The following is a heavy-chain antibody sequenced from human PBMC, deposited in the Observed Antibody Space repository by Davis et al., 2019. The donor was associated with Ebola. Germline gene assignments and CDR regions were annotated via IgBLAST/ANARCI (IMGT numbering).Heavy chain of an antibody. CDR3: ARVKNYYGSGSFDY. J-gene: IGHJ4*02. CDR1: GGTFSSYA. Sequence: SVTVSCKASGGTFSSYAISWVRQAPGQGLEWMGVIISFFGTANYAQKFQGRVTITADKSTSTAYMEMRSLRSDDTAVYYCARVKNYYGSGSFDYWGQGTLVTVSS. V-gene: IGHV1-69*06. CDR2: IISFFGTA. D-gene: IGHD3-10*01.